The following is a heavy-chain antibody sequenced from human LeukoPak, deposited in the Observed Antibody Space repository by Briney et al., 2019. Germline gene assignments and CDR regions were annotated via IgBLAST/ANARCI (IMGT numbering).Heavy chain of an antibody. J-gene: IGHJ4*02. V-gene: IGHV3-30*03. CDR3: AGDDSSIGALYFDY. D-gene: IGHD3-22*01. Sequence: GGSLRLSCAASGFTFSSYSMNWVRQAPGKGLEWVAVISYDGSNKYYADSVKGRFTISRDNSKNTLYLQMNSLRAEDTAVYYCAGDDSSIGALYFDYWGQGTLVTVSS. CDR2: ISYDGSNK. CDR1: GFTFSSYS.